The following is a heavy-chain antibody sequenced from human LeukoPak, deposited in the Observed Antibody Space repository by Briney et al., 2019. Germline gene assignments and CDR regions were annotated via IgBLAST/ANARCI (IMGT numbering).Heavy chain of an antibody. CDR3: ARALYSYGYYYYYYMDV. V-gene: IGHV4-4*07. D-gene: IGHD5-18*01. CDR1: GGSISSYY. Sequence: SETLSLTCTVSGGSISSYYWSWIRQPAGKGLEWIGRIYTSGSTNYNPSLKGRVTMSVDTSKNQFSLKLSSVTAADTAVYYCARALYSYGYYYYYYMDVWGKGTTVTVSS. J-gene: IGHJ6*03. CDR2: IYTSGST.